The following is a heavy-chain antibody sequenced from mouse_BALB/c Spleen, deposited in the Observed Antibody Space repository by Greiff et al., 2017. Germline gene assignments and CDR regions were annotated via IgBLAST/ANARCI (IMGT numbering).Heavy chain of an antibody. V-gene: IGHV5-17*02. CDR1: GFTFSSFG. CDR3: ARNAYYRYDGAMDY. Sequence: EVKLVESGGGLVQPGGSRKLSCAASGFTFSSFGMHWVRQAPEKGLEWVAYISSGSSTIYYADTVKGRFTISRDNPKNTLFLQMTSLRSEDTAMYYCARNAYYRYDGAMDYWGQGASVTVSS. CDR2: ISSGSSTI. D-gene: IGHD2-14*01. J-gene: IGHJ4*01.